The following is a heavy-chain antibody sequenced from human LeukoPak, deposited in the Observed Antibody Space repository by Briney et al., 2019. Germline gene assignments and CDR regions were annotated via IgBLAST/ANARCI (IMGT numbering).Heavy chain of an antibody. CDR3: AKVDYYDSRDPDY. CDR2: ISYDGSNK. D-gene: IGHD3-22*01. Sequence: SGGSLRLSCAAPGFTFSSYGMHWVRQAPGKGLEWVAVISYDGSNKYYADSVKGRFTISRDNSKNTLYLQMNSLRAEDTAVYYCAKVDYYDSRDPDYWGQGTLVTVSS. CDR1: GFTFSSYG. V-gene: IGHV3-30*18. J-gene: IGHJ4*02.